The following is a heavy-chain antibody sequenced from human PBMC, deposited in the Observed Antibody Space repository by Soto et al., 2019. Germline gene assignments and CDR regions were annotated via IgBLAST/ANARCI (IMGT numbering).Heavy chain of an antibody. J-gene: IGHJ6*03. Sequence: VGSLRLSCAASGFTISSYAMSWVRQARGKGLEWVSAISGSGGSTYYADSVKGRFTISRDNSKNTLYLQMNSLRAEDTAVYYCAKGKYSNYYYYYFDVWGKGTTVTVSS. CDR2: ISGSGGST. CDR3: AKGKYSNYYYYYFDV. V-gene: IGHV3-23*01. D-gene: IGHD4-4*01. CDR1: GFTISSYA.